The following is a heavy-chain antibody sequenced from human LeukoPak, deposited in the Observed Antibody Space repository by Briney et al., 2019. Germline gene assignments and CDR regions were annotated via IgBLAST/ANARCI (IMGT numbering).Heavy chain of an antibody. V-gene: IGHV4-31*03. D-gene: IGHD5-12*01. CDR3: AKDIEYSGYDLNTAMVGFDY. CDR1: GGSISNGGYY. CDR2: ITYSGST. J-gene: IGHJ4*02. Sequence: ASETLSLTCTVSGGSISNGGYYWSWIRQHPGKGLEWIGCITYSGSTYYNPSLKSRVSMSVDTSMNQFSLKLSSVTAADTAVYYCAKDIEYSGYDLNTAMVGFDYWGQGTLVTVSS.